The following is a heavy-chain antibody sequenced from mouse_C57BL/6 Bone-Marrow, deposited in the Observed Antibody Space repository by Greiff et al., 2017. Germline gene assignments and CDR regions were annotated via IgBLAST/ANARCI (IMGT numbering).Heavy chain of an antibody. D-gene: IGHD2-3*01. J-gene: IGHJ4*01. CDR1: GYTFTEYT. Sequence: VQLQESGAELVKPGASVKLSCKASGYTFTEYTIHWVKQRSGQGLEWIGWFYPGSGSIKYNEKFKDKATLTADKSSSTVDMELSRLTSEDSAVYLCARHEDGYSYYYAMDYWGQGTSVTVSS. CDR3: ARHEDGYSYYYAMDY. CDR2: FYPGSGSI. V-gene: IGHV1-62-2*01.